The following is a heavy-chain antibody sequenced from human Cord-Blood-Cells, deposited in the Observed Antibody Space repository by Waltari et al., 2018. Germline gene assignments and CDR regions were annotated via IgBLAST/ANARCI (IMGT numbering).Heavy chain of an antibody. CDR2: IYYSGRT. D-gene: IGHD6-19*01. V-gene: IGHV4-39*01. CDR3: ASLGGSSGWYDY. Sequence: QLQLQESGPGLVKPSETLSLTCTVSGGSISSSSYYWGWIRQPPGKGLEWIGSIYYSGRTYSTPSLKSRVTISVDTSKSQFSLKLSSVTAADTAVYYCASLGGSSGWYDYWGQGTLVTVSS. J-gene: IGHJ4*02. CDR1: GGSISSSSYY.